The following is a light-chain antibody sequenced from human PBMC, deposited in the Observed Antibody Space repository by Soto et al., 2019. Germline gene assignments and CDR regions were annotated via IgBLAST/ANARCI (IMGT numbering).Light chain of an antibody. CDR2: GAS. CDR1: QSVTSNY. CDR3: QQYET. V-gene: IGKV3-20*01. Sequence: EIVLPQSPGTLSLSPWERTAVSCRASQSVTSNYLAWYQQKRGQAPRLLIWGASIRATGLPDRFSGSGSGTDFTLTISRLEPEDFAVYYCQQYETFGQGTKVDI. J-gene: IGKJ1*01.